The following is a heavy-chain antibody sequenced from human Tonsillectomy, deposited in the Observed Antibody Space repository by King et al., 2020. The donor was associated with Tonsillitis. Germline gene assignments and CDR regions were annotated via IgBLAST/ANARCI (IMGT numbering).Heavy chain of an antibody. CDR3: AKISLNRPPYYFDY. Sequence: QLVQSGGGLIQPGGSLRLSCTASGFTFANYAMNWVRQAPGMGLEWVSTISGIGVTTHYADSVMGRFTISRDNSKDTLFLQMNSLRAEDTAVYYCAKISLNRPPYYFDYWGQGTLVTVSS. CDR2: ISGIGVTT. V-gene: IGHV3-23*04. D-gene: IGHD3-10*01. J-gene: IGHJ4*02. CDR1: GFTFANYA.